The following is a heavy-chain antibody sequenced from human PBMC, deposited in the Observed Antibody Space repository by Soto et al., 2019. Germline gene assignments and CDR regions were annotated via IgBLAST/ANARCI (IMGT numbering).Heavy chain of an antibody. J-gene: IGHJ4*02. Sequence: EVVLLESGGGLVQPGGSLRLSCEVSGVAFSFYSMSWVRQAPGKGLEWVASISGNGGTTYYAASAKGRFTFSRDNSKNTVYLQMNSLRGEDTAVYYCAKDRGGFTRGWEFFDFWGQGSLVTVS. CDR2: ISGNGGTT. D-gene: IGHD6-19*01. V-gene: IGHV3-23*01. CDR3: AKDRGGFTRGWEFFDF. CDR1: GVAFSFYS.